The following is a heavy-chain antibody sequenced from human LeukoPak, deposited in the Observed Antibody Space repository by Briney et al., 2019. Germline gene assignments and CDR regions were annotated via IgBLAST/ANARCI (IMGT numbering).Heavy chain of an antibody. CDR1: GFTVSSNY. D-gene: IGHD2-2*01. V-gene: IGHV3-53*04. CDR3: ASRPARLGYCSSTSCFNGMDV. Sequence: PGGSLRLSCAASGFTVSSNYMSWVRQAPGKGLEWVSVIYSGGSTYYADSVKGRFTISRHNSKNTLYLQMNSLRAEDTAEYYCASRPARLGYCSSTSCFNGMDVWGQGTTVTVSS. CDR2: IYSGGST. J-gene: IGHJ6*02.